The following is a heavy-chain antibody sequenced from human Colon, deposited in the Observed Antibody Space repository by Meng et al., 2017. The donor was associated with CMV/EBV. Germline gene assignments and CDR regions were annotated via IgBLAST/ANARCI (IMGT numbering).Heavy chain of an antibody. CDR3: ARDPFDSNRLDP. D-gene: IGHD1-14*01. CDR1: GFTFSDYF. V-gene: IGHV1-2*02. J-gene: IGHJ5*02. CDR2: INANSGAT. Sequence: ASVKVSCKASGFTFSDYFIHWVRQAPGQGLEWVGWINANSGATTSARSFQGRVTMTRDTSITTAYMQLTTLTSDDTAVYYCARDPFDSNRLDPWGQGTLVTVSS.